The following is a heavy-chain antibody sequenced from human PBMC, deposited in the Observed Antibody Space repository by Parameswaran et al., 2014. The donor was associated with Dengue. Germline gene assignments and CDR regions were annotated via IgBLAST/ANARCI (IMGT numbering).Heavy chain of an antibody. Sequence: WVRQAPGQGLEWMGWINPNSGVTNYPQKFQGRITVTRDTSISTAYMELSSLRSDDTAVYYCASLTVITGTTLDVWGQGTTVTVSS. V-gene: IGHV1-2*02. D-gene: IGHD1-7*01. J-gene: IGHJ6*02. CDR2: INPNSGVT. CDR3: ASLTVITGTTLDV.